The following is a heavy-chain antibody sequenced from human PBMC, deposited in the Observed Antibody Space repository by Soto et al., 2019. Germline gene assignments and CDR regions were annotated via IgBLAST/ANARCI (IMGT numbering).Heavy chain of an antibody. J-gene: IGHJ4*02. CDR2: ISYDGSNK. V-gene: IGHV3-30*18. D-gene: IGHD1-26*01. CDR3: AKEGDSGSYFDY. CDR1: GFTFSSYG. Sequence: GGSLRLSCAASGFTFSSYGMHWVRQAPGKGLAWVAVISYDGSNKYYAASVKGRFTISRDNSKNTLYLQMNSLRAEDTAVYYCAKEGDSGSYFDYWGQGTLVTVSS.